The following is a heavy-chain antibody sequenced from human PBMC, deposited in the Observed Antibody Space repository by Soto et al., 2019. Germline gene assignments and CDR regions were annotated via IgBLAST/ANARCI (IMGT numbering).Heavy chain of an antibody. CDR1: GFTFSSYG. CDR3: AKPFFRAIAPPVDY. J-gene: IGHJ4*02. V-gene: IGHV3-30*18. Sequence: GGSLRLSCAASGFTFSSYGMHWVRQAPGKGLEWVAVIPYDGSNKYYADSVKGRFTISRDNSKNTLYLQMNSLRAEDTAVYYCAKPFFRAIAPPVDYWGQGTLVTVSS. CDR2: IPYDGSNK. D-gene: IGHD3-22*01.